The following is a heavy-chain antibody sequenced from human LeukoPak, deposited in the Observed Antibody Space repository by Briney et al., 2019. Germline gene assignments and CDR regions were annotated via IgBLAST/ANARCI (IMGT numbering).Heavy chain of an antibody. CDR3: VKVQIAEENDY. Sequence: GGSLRLSCSASGFTFSSYAMHWVRQAPGKGLEYVSAISSNGGSTYYADSVKGRFTISRDNSRNTLYLQMSSLRAEDTAVYYCVKVQIAEENDYWGQGTLVTASS. V-gene: IGHV3-64D*06. CDR2: ISSNGGST. J-gene: IGHJ4*02. D-gene: IGHD6-13*01. CDR1: GFTFSSYA.